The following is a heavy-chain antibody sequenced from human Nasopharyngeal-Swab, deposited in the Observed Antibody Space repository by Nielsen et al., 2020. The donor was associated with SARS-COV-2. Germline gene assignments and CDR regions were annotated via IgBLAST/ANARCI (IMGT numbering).Heavy chain of an antibody. V-gene: IGHV3-23*01. CDR3: AKSAGIVVPAAMLGTIDY. J-gene: IGHJ4*02. CDR1: GFTFSSYA. D-gene: IGHD2-2*01. Sequence: GESLKISCAASGFTFSSYAMSCVRQAPGKGLEWVSAISGSGGSTYYADSVKGRFTISRDNSKNTLYLQMNSLRAEDTAVYYCAKSAGIVVPAAMLGTIDYWGQGTLVTVSS. CDR2: ISGSGGST.